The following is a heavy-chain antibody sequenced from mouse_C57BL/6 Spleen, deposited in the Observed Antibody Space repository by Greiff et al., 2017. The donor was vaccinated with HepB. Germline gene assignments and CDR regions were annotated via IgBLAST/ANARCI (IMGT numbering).Heavy chain of an antibody. CDR1: GYTFTSYW. J-gene: IGHJ4*01. CDR2: VDPSDSYT. D-gene: IGHD1-1*01. V-gene: IGHV1-69*01. CDR3: ARPFYGSSYGGAMDY. Sequence: VQLQQPGAELVMPGASVKLSCKASGYTFTSYWMHWVKQRPGQGLEWIGEVDPSDSYTNYNQKFKGKSTLTVDKSSSTAYMQLSSLTSEDSAVYYCARPFYGSSYGGAMDYWGQGTSVTVSS.